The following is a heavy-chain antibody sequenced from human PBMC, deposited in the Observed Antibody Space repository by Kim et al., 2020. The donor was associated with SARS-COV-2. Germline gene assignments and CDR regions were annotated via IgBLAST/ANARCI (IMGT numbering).Heavy chain of an antibody. CDR1: GGSFSGYY. CDR3: ARRLSITSGWGSHHCDL. D-gene: IGHD3-16*02. CDR2: INHSGRT. J-gene: IGHJ2*01. Sequence: SETLSLTCAVYGGSFSGYYWSWIRQPPGKGLEWIGEINHSGRTNYNPSLKSRVIISVDTSKNQFSLKLTSVTAADAALYFCARRLSITSGWGSHHCDLWG. V-gene: IGHV4-34*01.